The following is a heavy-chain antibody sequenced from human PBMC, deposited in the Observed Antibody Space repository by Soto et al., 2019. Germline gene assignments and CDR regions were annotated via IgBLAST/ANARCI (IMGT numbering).Heavy chain of an antibody. CDR1: GGSFSDYR. J-gene: IGHJ4*02. CDR2: INRRGST. D-gene: IGHD2-15*01. V-gene: IGHV4-34*01. CDR3: AGGSEAAWEIVAT. Sequence: PSETLSLTCAVYGGSFSDYRWSWIRQPPGRGLEWIGDINRRGSTNYSPSLKSQVTISLDTSKNQFSLSLISVTAADTAVYYCAGGSEAAWEIVATWGPGILVTVSS.